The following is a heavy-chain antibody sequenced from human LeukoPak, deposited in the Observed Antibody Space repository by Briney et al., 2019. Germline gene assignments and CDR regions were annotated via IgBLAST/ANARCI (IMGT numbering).Heavy chain of an antibody. D-gene: IGHD4-23*01. CDR3: ARDRGTTVVTPSAFDI. V-gene: IGHV1-2*04. Sequence: ASVKVSCKASGYTFTSYYMHWVRQAPGQGLEWMGWINPNSGGTNYAQKFQGWVTMTRDTSISTAYMELSRLRSDDTAVYYCARDRGTTVVTPSAFDIWGQGTMVTVSS. CDR2: INPNSGGT. J-gene: IGHJ3*02. CDR1: GYTFTSYY.